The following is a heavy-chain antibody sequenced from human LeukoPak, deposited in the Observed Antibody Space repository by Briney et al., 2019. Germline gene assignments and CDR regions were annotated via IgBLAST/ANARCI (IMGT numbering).Heavy chain of an antibody. V-gene: IGHV3-21*04. CDR2: ISSSSSYI. CDR3: AKEGYRYGYAIDY. CDR1: GFTFSSYS. Sequence: NPGGSLRLSCAASGFTFSSYSMNWVRQAPGKGLEWVSSISSSSSYIYYADSVKGRFTISRDNSKNTLYLQMNSLRAEDTAVYYCAKEGYRYGYAIDYWGQGTLVTVSS. J-gene: IGHJ4*02. D-gene: IGHD5-18*01.